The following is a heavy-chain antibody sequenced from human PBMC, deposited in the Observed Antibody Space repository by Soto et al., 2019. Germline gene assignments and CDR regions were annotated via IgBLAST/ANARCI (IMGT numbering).Heavy chain of an antibody. CDR1: GGSISSYY. Sequence: SETLSLTCTVSGGSISSYYWSWIRQSAGKGLEWIGRIDTSGTTNYNPSLKSRVTMSVDASKNHFSLNLSSVTAADTAVYYCARGPRGYVYYHGMDVWGQGTTVTVSS. CDR3: ARGPRGYVYYHGMDV. D-gene: IGHD3-10*01. V-gene: IGHV4-4*07. J-gene: IGHJ6*02. CDR2: IDTSGTT.